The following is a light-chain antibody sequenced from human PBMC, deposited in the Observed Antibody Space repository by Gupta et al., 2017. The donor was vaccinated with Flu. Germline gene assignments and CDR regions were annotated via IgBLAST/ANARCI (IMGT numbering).Light chain of an antibody. CDR3: AAWDDSLKGDV. J-gene: IGLJ1*01. CDR1: GSNIGGNT. V-gene: IGLV1-44*01. Sequence: RVTISCSGSGSNIGGNTVDWYQQLPGTAPRLRISRSNRRPSGVPDRFSGSKSGTSASLAIGGLQSEDEADDDCAAWDDSLKGDVFGSGTKVSVL. CDR2: RSN.